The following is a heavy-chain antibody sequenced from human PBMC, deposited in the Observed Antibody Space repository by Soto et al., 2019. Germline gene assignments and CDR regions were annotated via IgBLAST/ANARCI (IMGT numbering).Heavy chain of an antibody. CDR1: VGPISSGGYY. V-gene: IGHV4-31*03. Sequence: PSETLSLTCTFSVGPISSGGYYWSWIRQHPGKGLEWIGYIYYSGSTYYNPSLKSRVTISVDTSKNQFSLKLSSVTAADTAVYYCARDQGYCSGGSCYWFDPWGQGTLVTVSS. D-gene: IGHD2-15*01. J-gene: IGHJ5*02. CDR2: IYYSGST. CDR3: ARDQGYCSGGSCYWFDP.